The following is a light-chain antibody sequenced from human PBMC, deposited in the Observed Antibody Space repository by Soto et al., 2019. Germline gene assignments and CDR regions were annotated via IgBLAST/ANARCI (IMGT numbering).Light chain of an antibody. CDR1: EGMTRF. CDR2: GAS. J-gene: IGKJ1*01. Sequence: DIQITQSPSSFSSSVPETFTIICGANEGMTRFLNWYQQKPGKAPKLLIYGASNVQSGVPSRFSGSGSGTEFTLTISSLESEDSAVYYCQQYSSWPPWTFGQGTKVDIK. CDR3: QQYSSWPPWT. V-gene: IGKV1-39*01.